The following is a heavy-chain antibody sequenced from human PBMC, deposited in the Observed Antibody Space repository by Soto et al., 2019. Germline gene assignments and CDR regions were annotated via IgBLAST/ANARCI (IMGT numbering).Heavy chain of an antibody. V-gene: IGHV1-69*12. Sequence: QVQLVQSGAEVKKPGSSVKVSCKASGGTFSSYAISWVRQAPGQGLEWTGGIIPIFGTANYAQKFQGRVMITADDSTSTADMELSSLRSEDTAVYYCATETVGGAGADYWGQGTLVTVSS. J-gene: IGHJ4*02. D-gene: IGHD6-19*01. CDR3: ATETVGGAGADY. CDR2: IIPIFGTA. CDR1: GGTFSSYA.